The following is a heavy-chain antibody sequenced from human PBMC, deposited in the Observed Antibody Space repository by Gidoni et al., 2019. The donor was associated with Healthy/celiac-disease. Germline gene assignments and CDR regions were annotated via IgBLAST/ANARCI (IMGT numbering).Heavy chain of an antibody. Sequence: QGQLVQSGAEVQKPGYSAKLPCKASGGPFNSYAISWVRQAPGQGLEWMGGIIPIFGTANYAQKFQGRVTIPADESTSTAYMELSSLRSEDTAVYYCARDDGPRGGSDYWGQGTLVTVSS. V-gene: IGHV1-69*01. CDR3: ARDDGPRGGSDY. CDR1: GGPFNSYA. CDR2: IIPIFGTA. J-gene: IGHJ4*02. D-gene: IGHD3-16*01.